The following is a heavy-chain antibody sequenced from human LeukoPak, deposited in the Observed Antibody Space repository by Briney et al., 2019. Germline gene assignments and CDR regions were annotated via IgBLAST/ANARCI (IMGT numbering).Heavy chain of an antibody. CDR2: IYYSGST. Sequence: SETLSLTCTVSGGSISSYYWSWNRQPPGKGLEWIGYIYYSGSTNYNPSLKSRVTISVDTSKDQFSLKLSSVTAADTAVYYCATNRRAGWYFDLWGRGTLVTVSS. V-gene: IGHV4-59*01. CDR3: ATNRRAGWYFDL. D-gene: IGHD1-14*01. CDR1: GGSISSYY. J-gene: IGHJ2*01.